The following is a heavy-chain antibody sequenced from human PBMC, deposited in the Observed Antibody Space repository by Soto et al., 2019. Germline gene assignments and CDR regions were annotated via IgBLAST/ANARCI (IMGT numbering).Heavy chain of an antibody. CDR1: GGSFSGYY. CDR2: INHSGST. J-gene: IGHJ4*02. D-gene: IGHD4-4*01. V-gene: IGHV4-34*01. CDR3: ARHSNRNYGLYYFDY. Sequence: SEALSLTCAVYGGSFSGYYWSWIRQPPGKGLEWIGEINHSGSTNYNPSLKSRVTISVDTSKNQFSLKVSSATAADTAVYYCARHSNRNYGLYYFDYWGLGALVTVSS.